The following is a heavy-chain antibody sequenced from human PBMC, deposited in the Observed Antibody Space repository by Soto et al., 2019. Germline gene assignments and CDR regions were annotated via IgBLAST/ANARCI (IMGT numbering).Heavy chain of an antibody. V-gene: IGHV3-21*01. CDR3: ARDMYSSGWQLYFDY. D-gene: IGHD6-19*01. CDR1: GFTFSSYS. CDR2: ISSSSSYI. Sequence: EVQLVESGGGLVKPGGSLRLSCAASGFTFSSYSMNWGRQAPGKGLEWVSSISSSSSYIYYADTVKGRFTLSRDNVNNSLYLQMDSRRGECRAVYYCARDMYSSGWQLYFDYWGQVTLVTVSS. J-gene: IGHJ4*02.